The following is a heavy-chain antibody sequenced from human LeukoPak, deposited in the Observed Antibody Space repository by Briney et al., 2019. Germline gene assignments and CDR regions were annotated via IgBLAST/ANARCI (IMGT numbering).Heavy chain of an antibody. Sequence: SETLSLTCAVYGGSFSSYYWSWIRQPAGKGLEWIGRIYTSGSTNYNPSLKSRVTMSVDTSKNQFSLKLSSVTAADTAVYYCARDTYYYGSGSYGLDYWGQGTLVTVSS. CDR3: ARDTYYYGSGSYGLDY. V-gene: IGHV4-4*07. J-gene: IGHJ4*02. CDR1: GGSFSSYY. D-gene: IGHD3-10*01. CDR2: IYTSGST.